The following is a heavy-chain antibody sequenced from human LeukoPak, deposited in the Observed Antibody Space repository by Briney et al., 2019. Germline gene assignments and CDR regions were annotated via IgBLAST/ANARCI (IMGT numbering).Heavy chain of an antibody. D-gene: IGHD3-10*01. V-gene: IGHV4-34*01. J-gene: IGHJ4*02. CDR2: INHSGST. CDR3: ARGPPVLLWFGESASLDY. CDR1: GGSFSGYY. Sequence: SETLSLTCAVYGGSFSGYYWSWIRQPPGKGLEWIGEINHSGSTNYNPSLKSRVTISVDTSKNQFSLKLSSVTAADTAVYYCARGPPVLLWFGESASLDYWGQGTLVTVSS.